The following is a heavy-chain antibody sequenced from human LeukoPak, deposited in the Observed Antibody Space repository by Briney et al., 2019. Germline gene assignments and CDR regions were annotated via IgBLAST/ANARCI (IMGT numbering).Heavy chain of an antibody. CDR1: GGSISSYY. CDR3: ARTRYYGSGSTVDY. V-gene: IGHV4-59*01. Sequence: PSETLSLTCTVSGGSISSYYWSWIRQPPGKGLESIGYIYYSGSTNYNPSLKSRVTISVDTSKNQFSLKLSSVTAADTAVYYCARTRYYGSGSTVDYWGQGTLVTVSS. J-gene: IGHJ4*02. D-gene: IGHD3-10*01. CDR2: IYYSGST.